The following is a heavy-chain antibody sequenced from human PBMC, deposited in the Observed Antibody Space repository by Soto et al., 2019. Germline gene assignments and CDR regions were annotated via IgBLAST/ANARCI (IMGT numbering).Heavy chain of an antibody. J-gene: IGHJ4*02. D-gene: IGHD6-19*01. V-gene: IGHV3-33*01. CDR3: ARDLQFDSSGWNGDY. CDR2: IWYDGTIK. Sequence: QVQLVESGGGVVQPGRSLRLSCAASGFTFSNYGMHWVRQAPGKGLEWVALIWYDGTIKYYADSVKGRFTIPRDNSKNTLYLQMNSLRAEDTALYYCARDLQFDSSGWNGDYWGQGTLVTVSS. CDR1: GFTFSNYG.